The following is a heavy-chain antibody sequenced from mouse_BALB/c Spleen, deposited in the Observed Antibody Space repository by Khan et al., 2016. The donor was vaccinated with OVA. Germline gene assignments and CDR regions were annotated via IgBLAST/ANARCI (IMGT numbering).Heavy chain of an antibody. CDR1: GYTFSSYW. D-gene: IGHD2-2*01. CDR3: ARGGYGGFAY. CDR2: IFPGSVST. Sequence: QVQLQQSGGDLMKPGASVKISCKATGYTFSSYWIEWVKQRPGHGLEWIRQIFPGSVSTTYNEKFKGKATFTADTSSNTAYMQLSSLTSEDSAVYDCARGGYGGFAYWGQGTLVTVSA. J-gene: IGHJ3*01. V-gene: IGHV1-9*01.